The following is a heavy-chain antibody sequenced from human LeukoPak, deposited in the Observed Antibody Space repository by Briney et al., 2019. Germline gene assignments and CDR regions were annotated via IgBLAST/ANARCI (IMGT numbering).Heavy chain of an antibody. V-gene: IGHV4-59*01. Sequence: KPSETLSLTCTVSGGSISSYYWSWIRQPPGKGLEWIGYIYYSGSTNYNPSLKSRVTISVDTSKNQFSLKLSSVTAADTAVYYCARVWAGQQAAGTRYYYYYYMDVWGKGTTVTVSS. J-gene: IGHJ6*03. D-gene: IGHD6-13*01. CDR1: GGSISSYY. CDR3: ARVWAGQQAAGTRYYYYYYMDV. CDR2: IYYSGST.